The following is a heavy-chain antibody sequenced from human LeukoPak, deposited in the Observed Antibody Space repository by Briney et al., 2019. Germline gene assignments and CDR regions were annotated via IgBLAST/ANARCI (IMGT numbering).Heavy chain of an antibody. V-gene: IGHV3-23*01. J-gene: IGHJ3*02. CDR2: IGGTGGDP. CDR1: GFTFSTYA. CDR3: AKDEIPRNGLYDGFDI. Sequence: GGSLRLSCAASGFTFSTYAMNWVRQASGKGLEWVSTIGGTGGDPLYADSVKGRFTISRDNSRNTLYLQMNSLRAEDTAIYYCAKDEIPRNGLYDGFDIWGQGTKVTVSS. D-gene: IGHD3/OR15-3a*01.